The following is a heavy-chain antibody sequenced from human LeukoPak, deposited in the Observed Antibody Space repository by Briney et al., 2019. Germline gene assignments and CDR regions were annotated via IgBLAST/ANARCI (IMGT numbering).Heavy chain of an antibody. CDR2: IYYSGRK. J-gene: IGHJ4*02. CDR3: ARSSHCGGDCFDFDY. CDR1: GGSISSYY. Sequence: PSETLSLTCTVSGGSISSYYWSWIRQPPGKGLEWTGYIYYSGRKNYNPSLKSRVTIAVDTSKNQFSLKLSSVTAADTAAYYCARSSHCGGDCFDFDYWGQGTLVTVSS. D-gene: IGHD2-21*02. V-gene: IGHV4-59*01.